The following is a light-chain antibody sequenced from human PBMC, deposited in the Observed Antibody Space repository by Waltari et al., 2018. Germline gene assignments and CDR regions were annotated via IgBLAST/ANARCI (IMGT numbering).Light chain of an antibody. J-gene: IGKJ2*01. V-gene: IGKV1-5*03. CDR1: ESISTW. CDR3: QQYSYFST. Sequence: DIQMTQSPSTLSTSVGDRCTSTCRASESISTWVAWYQLKQGQAPKHLIYRTSNVQSEVPPRFSGSGSGSEFTLTIRSLQPGEFATYFCQQYSYFSTFGQGTKLEIK. CDR2: RTS.